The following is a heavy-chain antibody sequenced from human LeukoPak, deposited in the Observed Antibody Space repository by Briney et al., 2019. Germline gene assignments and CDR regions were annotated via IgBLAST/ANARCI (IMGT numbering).Heavy chain of an antibody. V-gene: IGHV3-49*04. Sequence: PGRSLTLSCTASGFTFGDYGMNWVRQAPGKGLQWVGFIRSKSCGGTTEYAASVKGRFIISRDESKSIVYLQMNSLGSEDTAVYFCSRWTGDVSFSIQWGPGTLVTVSS. CDR2: IRSKSCGGTT. D-gene: IGHD3/OR15-3a*01. CDR3: SRWTGDVSFSIQ. CDR1: GFTFGDYG. J-gene: IGHJ4*02.